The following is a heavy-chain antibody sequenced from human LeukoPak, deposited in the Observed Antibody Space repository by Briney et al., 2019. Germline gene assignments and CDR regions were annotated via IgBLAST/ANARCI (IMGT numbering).Heavy chain of an antibody. CDR3: ARVGHYYGSGSYPDDY. D-gene: IGHD3-10*01. CDR2: ISSSSSTI. J-gene: IGHJ4*02. CDR1: GFTFSSYE. V-gene: IGHV3-48*03. Sequence: AGGSLRLSCAAPGFTFSSYEMNWVRQAPGKGLEWVSYISSSSSTIYYADSVKGRFTISRDNAKNSLYLQMNSLRVEDTAVYYCARVGHYYGSGSYPDDYWGQGTLVTVSS.